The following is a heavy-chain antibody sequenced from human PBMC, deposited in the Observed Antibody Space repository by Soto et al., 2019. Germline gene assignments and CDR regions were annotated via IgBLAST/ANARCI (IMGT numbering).Heavy chain of an antibody. CDR1: GFTFNNYA. Sequence: EVHLLESGGGLVQRGGSLRLSCVASGFTFNNYAMNWLRLAPGKGREWCSNIGGRGGNTFYADSMRGRFTISRDNSKNTVYLQMNNLRVEDSATYYCAKPSAYGDFAGSFDSWGQGTLVTVSP. CDR3: AKPSAYGDFAGSFDS. D-gene: IGHD4-17*01. J-gene: IGHJ4*02. V-gene: IGHV3-23*01. CDR2: IGGRGGNT.